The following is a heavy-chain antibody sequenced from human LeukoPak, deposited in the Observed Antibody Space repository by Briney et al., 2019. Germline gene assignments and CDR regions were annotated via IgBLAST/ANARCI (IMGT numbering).Heavy chain of an antibody. D-gene: IGHD4-23*01. V-gene: IGHV1-18*01. CDR3: AREFGHCYGDNCFYFFDT. Sequence: ASVKVSCKASGYTLTNYNISWVRQAPGQGLEWMGWINTYKGDTRYAQKLQGRVTMTADTSTNTSYMELRSLRFDDTAVYYWAREFGHCYGDNCFYFFDTWGQGFRVTVSS. CDR1: GYTLTNYN. J-gene: IGHJ4*02. CDR2: INTYKGDT.